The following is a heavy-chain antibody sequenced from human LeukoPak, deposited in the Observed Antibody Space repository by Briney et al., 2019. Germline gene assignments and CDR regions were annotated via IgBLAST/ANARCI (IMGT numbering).Heavy chain of an antibody. V-gene: IGHV4-59*08. CDR2: IHYTGTT. J-gene: IGHJ4*02. CDR3: AAGHPVYFNF. Sequence: PSETLSLTCTVSGASISSYYWSWIRQPPGQGLEWIGYIHYTGTTNYNPSLRSRVTISLDTSKSQFSLRLTSVTAADAAIYYCAAGHPVYFNFWGQGTLVTVSS. CDR1: GASISSYY.